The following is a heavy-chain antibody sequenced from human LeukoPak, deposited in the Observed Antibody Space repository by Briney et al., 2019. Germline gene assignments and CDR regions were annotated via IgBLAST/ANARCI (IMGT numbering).Heavy chain of an antibody. CDR2: INPNSGGT. Sequence: ASVKVSCKASGYTFTGYYMHWVRQAPGQGLEWMGWINPNSGGTNYAQKFQGRVTMTRDTSISTAYMELSRLRSDDTAVYYCARGDYIYDILTGSLFYWGQGTQVTVSS. J-gene: IGHJ4*02. CDR1: GYTFTGYY. D-gene: IGHD3-9*01. CDR3: ARGDYIYDILTGSLFY. V-gene: IGHV1-2*02.